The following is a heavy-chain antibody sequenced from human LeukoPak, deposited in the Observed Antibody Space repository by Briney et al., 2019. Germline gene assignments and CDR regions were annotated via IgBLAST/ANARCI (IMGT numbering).Heavy chain of an antibody. J-gene: IGHJ4*02. D-gene: IGHD3-9*01. CDR1: GGTFSSYA. CDR3: ARAEILTGYYPRYYFDY. V-gene: IGHV1-69*05. Sequence: SVKVSCKASGGTFSSYAISWVRQAPGQGLEWMGGIIPIFGTANYAQKFQGRVTITTDESTSTAYMELSSLRSGDTAVYYCARAEILTGYYPRYYFDYWGQGTLVTVSS. CDR2: IIPIFGTA.